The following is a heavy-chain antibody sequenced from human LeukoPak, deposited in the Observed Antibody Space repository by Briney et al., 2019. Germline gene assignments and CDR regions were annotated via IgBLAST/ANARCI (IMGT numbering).Heavy chain of an antibody. D-gene: IGHD4-23*01. CDR1: GYTFTSYY. J-gene: IGHJ4*02. Sequence: ASVKVSCKASGYTFTSYYVHWLRQAPGQGLGWVGTIDPNNGNTRYAQNFQGRITMTRDTSTKTVYMELSGLRSEDTAVYYCARVSLSAYDCGGNTFDYWGQGTQVTVSS. CDR3: ARVSLSAYDCGGNTFDY. CDR2: IDPNNGNT. V-gene: IGHV1-46*01.